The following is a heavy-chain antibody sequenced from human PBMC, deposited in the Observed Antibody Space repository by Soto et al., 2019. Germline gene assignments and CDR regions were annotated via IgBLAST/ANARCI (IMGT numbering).Heavy chain of an antibody. CDR3: GRIPRYSFPTSDPLDN. CDR2: IIPIFGTA. J-gene: IGHJ4*02. D-gene: IGHD5-18*01. V-gene: IGHV1-69*13. CDR1: GGTFNTYT. Sequence: SVKVSCKASGGTFNTYTFSWVRRAPGQGLEWMGSIIPIFGTANYAPRFQGRLSITADQSATTTYMELTSLTSEDTAFYYCGRIPRYSFPTSDPLDNWGQGTLVTVSS.